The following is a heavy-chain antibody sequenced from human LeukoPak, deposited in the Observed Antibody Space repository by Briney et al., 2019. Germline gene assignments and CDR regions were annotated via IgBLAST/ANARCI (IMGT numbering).Heavy chain of an antibody. J-gene: IGHJ4*02. CDR2: IRNSDGMT. CDR1: GFSINTYT. V-gene: IGHV3-23*01. Sequence: GGSLRLSCDASGFSINTYTMYWVRQAPGQGLEWVSGIRNSDGMTYYADSVRGRFTISRDNSKNTLYLQMNSLRVEDTAVYYCAKATSVTTLFDYWGQGTLVTVSS. CDR3: AKATSVTTLFDY. D-gene: IGHD4-17*01.